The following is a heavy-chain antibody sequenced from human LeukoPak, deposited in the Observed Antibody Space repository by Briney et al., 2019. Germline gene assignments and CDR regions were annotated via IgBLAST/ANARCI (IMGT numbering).Heavy chain of an antibody. V-gene: IGHV4-34*01. D-gene: IGHD6-19*01. CDR2: INHSGST. CDR1: GGSFSGYY. J-gene: IGHJ4*02. Sequence: PSETLSLTCAVYGGSFSGYYWSWIRQPPVKGLEWIGEINHSGSTNYNPSLKSRVTISVDTSKNQFSLKLSSVTAADTAVYYCARGRGSSGWSNDYWGQGTLVTVSS. CDR3: ARGRGSSGWSNDY.